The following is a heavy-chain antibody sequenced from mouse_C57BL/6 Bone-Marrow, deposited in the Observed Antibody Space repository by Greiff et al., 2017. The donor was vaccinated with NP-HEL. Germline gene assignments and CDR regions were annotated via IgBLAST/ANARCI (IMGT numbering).Heavy chain of an antibody. Sequence: VQLQESGAELMKPGASVKLSCKATGYTFTGYWIEWVKQRPGHGLEWIGEILPGSGSTNDNEKFKGKATFTADTSSNTAYMQLSSLTTEDSAIYYCARGWLLHALSVWGTGTTVTVAS. V-gene: IGHV1-9*01. CDR2: ILPGSGST. CDR3: ARGWLLHALSV. D-gene: IGHD2-3*01. CDR1: GYTFTGYW. J-gene: IGHJ1*03.